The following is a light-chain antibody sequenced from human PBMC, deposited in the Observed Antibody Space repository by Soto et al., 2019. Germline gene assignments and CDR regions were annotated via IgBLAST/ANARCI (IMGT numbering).Light chain of an antibody. V-gene: IGKV1D-12*01. Sequence: DIQMTQSPSSVSASVGDRVTITCRASQGVNSWLAWYQQKPGKTPKLLIYTASRLQSGVPSRFSGSGSGADFTLTISSLQPEDFATYYCLQASSFPLTFGGGTKVDIK. J-gene: IGKJ4*01. CDR1: QGVNSW. CDR3: LQASSFPLT. CDR2: TAS.